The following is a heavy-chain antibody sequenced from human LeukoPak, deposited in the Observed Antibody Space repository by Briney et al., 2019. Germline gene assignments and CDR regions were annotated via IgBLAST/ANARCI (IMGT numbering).Heavy chain of an antibody. Sequence: GRSLRLSCTASGFTFSNHAMTWVRQAPGKGLEWVSALSGSGGSTYYADSVKGRFTIFRDNSKNTLYLQMNSLRAEDTAKYYCAKVASLCTSTSCVRGGFDYWGQGTLVTVSS. CDR3: AKVASLCTSTSCVRGGFDY. CDR1: GFTFSNHA. V-gene: IGHV3-23*01. D-gene: IGHD2-2*01. CDR2: LSGSGGST. J-gene: IGHJ4*02.